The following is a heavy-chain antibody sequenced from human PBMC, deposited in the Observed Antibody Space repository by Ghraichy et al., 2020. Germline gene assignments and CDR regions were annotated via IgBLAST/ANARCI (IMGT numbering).Heavy chain of an antibody. CDR3: ARVSEARKITFGGVIVNPGYFGH. D-gene: IGHD3-16*02. Sequence: GTLSLTCADSGGSISSSNWWSRVRQPPGKGLEWIGEIYHSGSINYNSSLKRRVIISVDKSKNQFSLKLSSVTAADTAVYYCARVSEARKITFGGVIVNPGYFGHWGHGTLLTVSS. V-gene: IGHV4-4*02. CDR1: GGSISSSNW. CDR2: IYHSGSI. J-gene: IGHJ4*01.